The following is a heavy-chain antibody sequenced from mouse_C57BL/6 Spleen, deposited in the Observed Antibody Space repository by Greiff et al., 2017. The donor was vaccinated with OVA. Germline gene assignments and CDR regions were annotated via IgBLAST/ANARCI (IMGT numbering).Heavy chain of an antibody. Sequence: QVQLQQPGAELVKPGASVKLSCKASGYTFTSYWMQWVKQRPGQGLEWIGEIDPSDSYTNYNQKFKGKATLTVDTSSSTAYMQLSSLTSEDSAVYYIARSYYDYSWFAYWGQGTLVTVSA. J-gene: IGHJ3*01. V-gene: IGHV1-50*01. CDR1: GYTFTSYW. CDR3: ARSYYDYSWFAY. D-gene: IGHD2-4*01. CDR2: IDPSDSYT.